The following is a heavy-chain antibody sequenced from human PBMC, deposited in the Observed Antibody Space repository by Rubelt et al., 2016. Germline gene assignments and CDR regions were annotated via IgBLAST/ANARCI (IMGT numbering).Heavy chain of an antibody. CDR3: AGHASGANSYYDY. D-gene: IGHD4-11*01. CDR1: GGSISSSSYY. V-gene: IGHV4-61*05. CDR2: ISNSGST. Sequence: QLRLQESGPGLVKPSETLSLTCTVSGGSISSSSYYWGWIRQPPGKGLEWIGYISNSGSTSYNPSLKIRVTISLDTSKNQFARELISVTAADTAVYYCAGHASGANSYYDYWGQGTLVTVSS. J-gene: IGHJ4*02.